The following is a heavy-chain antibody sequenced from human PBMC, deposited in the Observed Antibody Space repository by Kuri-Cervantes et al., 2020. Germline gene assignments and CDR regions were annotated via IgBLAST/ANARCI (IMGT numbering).Heavy chain of an antibody. CDR1: GFTFSSYW. D-gene: IGHD4-17*01. J-gene: IGHJ5*02. CDR2: INSDGSST. CDR3: ARGLSTVTTHWFDP. V-gene: IGHV3-74*01. Sequence: GESLKISCAASGFTFSSYWMHWVRQAPGKGLVWVSRINSDGSSTSYADSVKGRFTISRDNAKNTLYLQMNSLRAEDTAVYYCARGLSTVTTHWFDPWGQGTLVTVSS.